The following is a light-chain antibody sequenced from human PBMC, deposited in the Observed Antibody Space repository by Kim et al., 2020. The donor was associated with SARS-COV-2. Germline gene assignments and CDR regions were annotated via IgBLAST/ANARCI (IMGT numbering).Light chain of an antibody. CDR1: SSDVGGYNY. V-gene: IGLV2-11*01. CDR2: DVS. Sequence: QLVTISCTGTSSDVGGYNYVSWYQQHPGKAPKLMFYDVSKRPSGVPDRCSGSKSGNTASLTISGLQAEDEADYYCCSYAGSYTLVFGGGTKLTVL. CDR3: CSYAGSYTLV. J-gene: IGLJ3*02.